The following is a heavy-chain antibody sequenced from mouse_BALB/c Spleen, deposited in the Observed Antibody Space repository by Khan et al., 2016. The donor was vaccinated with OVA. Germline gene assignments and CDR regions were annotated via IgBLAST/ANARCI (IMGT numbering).Heavy chain of an antibody. V-gene: IGHV2-6-2*01. J-gene: IGHJ1*01. CDR2: IWSDGIT. CDR1: GFSLTSYG. Sequence: QVQLKESGPDLVAPSQSLSITCTVSGFSLTSYGVHWVRQPPGKGLEWLVVIWSDGITTYNSALKSRLSISKDNSKSQVFLQMNSLQTDDTAMYYCARHRFGYFDVWGAGTTVTVAS. CDR3: ARHRFGYFDV.